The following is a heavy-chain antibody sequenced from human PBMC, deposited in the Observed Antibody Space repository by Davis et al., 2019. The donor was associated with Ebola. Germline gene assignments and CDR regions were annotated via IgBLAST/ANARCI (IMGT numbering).Heavy chain of an antibody. J-gene: IGHJ4*02. D-gene: IGHD3-22*01. Sequence: MPSETLSLTCAVHGGSFSAYYWNWIRQPPGKGLEWIGYYYYTGSTYYNPSLKSRVSISVDTSKNQFSLHLSSVTAADTAVYYCARGDSYYDPGGYYAGPEAPDHWGQGTLVSVSS. CDR2: YYYTGST. CDR1: GGSFSAYY. V-gene: IGHV4-34*11. CDR3: ARGDSYYDPGGYYAGPEAPDH.